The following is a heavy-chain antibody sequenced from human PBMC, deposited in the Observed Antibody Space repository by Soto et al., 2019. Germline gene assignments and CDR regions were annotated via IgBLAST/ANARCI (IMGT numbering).Heavy chain of an antibody. CDR1: GFTFSSYS. CDR2: ISSSSSTI. J-gene: IGHJ4*02. D-gene: IGHD5-12*01. V-gene: IGHV3-48*02. CDR3: AREGGIVATIRYFAY. Sequence: EVQLVESGGGLVQPGGSLRLSCAASGFTFSSYSMNWVRQAPGKGLEWVSYISSSSSTIYYADSVKGRFTISRDNAKNPLYRKRNGWGEGDTAVYYWAREGGIVATIRYFAYGGQGPLVPVPS.